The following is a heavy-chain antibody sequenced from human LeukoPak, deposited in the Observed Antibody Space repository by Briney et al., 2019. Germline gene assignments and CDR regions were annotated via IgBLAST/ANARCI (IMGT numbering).Heavy chain of an antibody. CDR2: ISSSGGTR. Sequence: GGSLRLSCAASEFAFSVYEMYWVRQAPGKGLEWVSYISSSGGTRYYADSVKGRFTNSRDNAKNSLYLQMNSLRAEDTAVYYCTTLTVATSFDYWGQGALVTVSS. D-gene: IGHD5-12*01. V-gene: IGHV3-48*03. J-gene: IGHJ4*02. CDR1: EFAFSVYE. CDR3: TTLTVATSFDY.